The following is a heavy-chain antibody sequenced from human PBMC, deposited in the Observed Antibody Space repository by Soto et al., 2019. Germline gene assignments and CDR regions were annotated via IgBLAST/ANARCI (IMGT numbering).Heavy chain of an antibody. D-gene: IGHD3-10*01. CDR2: IIPIFGTA. J-gene: IGHJ6*02. V-gene: IGHV1-69*01. CDR1: GGTFSSYA. Sequence: QVQLVQSGAEVKKPGSSVKVSCKASGGTFSSYAISWVRQAPGQGLEWMGGIIPIFGTANYAQKFQGRVTITADESTSTGYMELRSLGSEDTAVYYWAREGGRGGKILVYGMDVWGQGTTVTVSS. CDR3: AREGGRGGKILVYGMDV.